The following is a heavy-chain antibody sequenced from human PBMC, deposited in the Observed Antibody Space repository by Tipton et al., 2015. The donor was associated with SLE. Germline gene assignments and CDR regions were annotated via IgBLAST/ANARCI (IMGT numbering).Heavy chain of an antibody. D-gene: IGHD3-3*01. CDR1: GGSITSNGYY. CDR2: IFYSAST. V-gene: IGHV4-39*01. Sequence: TLSLTCTVSGGSITSNGYYWGWIRQPPGKGLEWITTIFYSASTYYNPSLKSRVTMSIDTSKNQFSLKLSSVTAADTAVYYCARRNYDCWSGSFDYWGQGTLVTVSS. CDR3: ARRNYDCWSGSFDY. J-gene: IGHJ4*02.